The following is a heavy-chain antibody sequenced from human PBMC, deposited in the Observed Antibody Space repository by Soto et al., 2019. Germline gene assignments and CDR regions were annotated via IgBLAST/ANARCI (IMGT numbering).Heavy chain of an antibody. V-gene: IGHV5-10-1*01. CDR3: ARQIYDSDTGPNFQYYFDS. CDR2: IDPSDSQT. CDR1: WYSFAGYW. D-gene: IGHD3-22*01. Sequence: GESLKISCKGSWYSFAGYWITWVLHKPGKGLEWMGRIDPSDSQTYYSPSFRGHVTISVTKSITTVFLQWSSLRASDTAMYYCARQIYDSDTGPNFQYYFDSWGQGTPVTVSS. J-gene: IGHJ4*02.